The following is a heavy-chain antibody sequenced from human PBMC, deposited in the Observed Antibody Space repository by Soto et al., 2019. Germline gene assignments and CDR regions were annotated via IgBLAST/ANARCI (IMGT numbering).Heavy chain of an antibody. V-gene: IGHV3-23*01. D-gene: IGHD3-3*01. J-gene: IGHJ4*02. CDR3: ARGLKKYQLSYDFWSGTFFDY. Sequence: EVQLLESGGTVVQPGGSLRLSCVASGFTLSGYAMSCVRQAPGKGLEWVSALSGSGGNTYSADSVKGRFTVSRDNSKNTVYLQMNSLRAEDTALYYCARGLKKYQLSYDFWSGTFFDYWGQGTLVTVSS. CDR1: GFTLSGYA. CDR2: LSGSGGNT.